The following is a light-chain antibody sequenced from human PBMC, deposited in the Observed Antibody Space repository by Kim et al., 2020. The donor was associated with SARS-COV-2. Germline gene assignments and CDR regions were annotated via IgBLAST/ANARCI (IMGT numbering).Light chain of an antibody. CDR1: QSVSSSY. Sequence: EIVLTQSPGTLSLSPGERATLSCRASQSVSSSYLAWYQQKPGQAPRLLIYAASSRATGIPDRFSGSGSGTDFILTITRLEPEDFAVYYCQQYGSSPRTFGQGTKVDIK. CDR3: QQYGSSPRT. J-gene: IGKJ1*01. V-gene: IGKV3-20*01. CDR2: AAS.